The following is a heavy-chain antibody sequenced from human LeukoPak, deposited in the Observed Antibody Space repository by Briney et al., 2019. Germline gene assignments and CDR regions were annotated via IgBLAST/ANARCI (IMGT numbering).Heavy chain of an antibody. J-gene: IGHJ5*02. D-gene: IGHD6-13*01. Sequence: GESLKISCKGSGYSFTSYWIGWVRQMPGKGLEGMGIIYPGDSDTRYSPSFQGQVTISADKSISTAYLQWSSLKASDTAMYYCARQGAAAGTGGTSFDPWGQGTLVTVSS. CDR2: IYPGDSDT. CDR3: ARQGAAAGTGGTSFDP. V-gene: IGHV5-51*01. CDR1: GYSFTSYW.